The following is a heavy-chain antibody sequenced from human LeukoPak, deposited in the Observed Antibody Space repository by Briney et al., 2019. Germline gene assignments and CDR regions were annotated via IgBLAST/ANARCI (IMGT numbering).Heavy chain of an antibody. J-gene: IGHJ4*02. CDR3: AKPNGGITMVRDNYFDY. V-gene: IGHV3-48*01. CDR2: ISNSSSTI. Sequence: GVLRLSCAASGFAFSSYSMNWVRQAPGKGLEWVSYISNSSSTIYYADSVKGRFTISRDNSKNTLYLQMNSLRAEDTAVYYCAKPNGGITMVRDNYFDYWGQGTLVTVSS. D-gene: IGHD3-10*01. CDR1: GFAFSSYS.